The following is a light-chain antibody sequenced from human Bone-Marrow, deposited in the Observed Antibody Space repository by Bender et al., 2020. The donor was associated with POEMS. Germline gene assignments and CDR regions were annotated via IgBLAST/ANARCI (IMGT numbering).Light chain of an antibody. CDR1: NSNIGTNA. CDR2: SGN. CDR3: AAWDAGLSGGV. Sequence: QSVLTQPPSASGTPGQRVTISCSGSNSNIGTNAVNWYQQFPGTAPKLLLYSGNQRPSGVPDRFYAFKSGTSASLASSGLQAEEEADYYCAAWDAGLSGGVFGGGTKLTVL. J-gene: IGLJ3*02. V-gene: IGLV1-44*01.